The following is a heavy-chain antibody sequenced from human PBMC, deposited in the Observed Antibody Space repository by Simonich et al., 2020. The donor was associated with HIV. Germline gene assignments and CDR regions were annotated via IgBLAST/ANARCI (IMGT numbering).Heavy chain of an antibody. D-gene: IGHD2-15*01. CDR2: IMSSISSQ. V-gene: IGHV3-48*01. J-gene: IGHJ4*02. Sequence: ELQLVESGGGLVQPGGSLILSFAASGFTFSSYSMNWVRQAPGKGLEWVSNIMSSISSQYYADSVKGRFTISRDNAKNSLYLQMNSLRAEDTAVYYCARAGGYLDYWGQGTLVTVSS. CDR1: GFTFSSYS. CDR3: ARAGGYLDY.